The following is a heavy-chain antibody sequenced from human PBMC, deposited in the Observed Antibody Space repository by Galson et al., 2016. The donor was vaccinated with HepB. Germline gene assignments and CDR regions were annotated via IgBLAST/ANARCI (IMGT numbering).Heavy chain of an antibody. CDR2: IDPSDSYT. Sequence: QSGAEVTKPGESLRTSCQGSGYSFSNYWITWVRQVPGKGLEWMGSIDPSDSYTNYSPSFQGHVTISADRSVFTAYLQWSSLKASDTAMYYCARHLAVTTWFDSWGLGTLVTVSS. D-gene: IGHD4-17*01. CDR1: GYSFSNYW. V-gene: IGHV5-10-1*01. CDR3: ARHLAVTTWFDS. J-gene: IGHJ5*01.